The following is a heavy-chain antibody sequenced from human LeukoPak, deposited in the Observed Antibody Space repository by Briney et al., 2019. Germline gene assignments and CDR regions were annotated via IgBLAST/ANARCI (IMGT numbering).Heavy chain of an antibody. CDR3: ARGLERLFDY. V-gene: IGHV4-59*01. Sequence: SESLSLTCTVSGGSISSYYWSWIRQPPGKGLEWIGYIYYSRSTNYNPSLKSRVTISVDTSKNQFSLKLSSVTAADTAVYYCARGLERLFDYWGQGTLVTVSS. CDR1: GGSISSYY. J-gene: IGHJ4*02. CDR2: IYYSRST. D-gene: IGHD1-1*01.